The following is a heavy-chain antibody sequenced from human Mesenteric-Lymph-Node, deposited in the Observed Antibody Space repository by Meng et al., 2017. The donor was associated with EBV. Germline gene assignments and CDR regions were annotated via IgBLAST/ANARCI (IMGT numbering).Heavy chain of an antibody. J-gene: IGHJ2*01. CDR2: IFYGGYT. CDR1: GASISSGGYY. CDR3: ARMEFTYSWYFDL. V-gene: IGHV4-30-4*01. D-gene: IGHD1-1*01. Sequence: GHLQESGPGFVNPAESLSLTCTFSGASISSGGYYWNWIRQSPGKGLELIGYIFYGGYTYYNLSLKSRVTISVDVSKNQFSLKLTSVTAADTAVYYCARMEFTYSWYFDLWGRGTLVTVSS.